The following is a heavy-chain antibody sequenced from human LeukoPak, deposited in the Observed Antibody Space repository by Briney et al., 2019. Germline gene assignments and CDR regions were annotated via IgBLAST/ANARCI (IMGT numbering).Heavy chain of an antibody. Sequence: GGSLRLSCAASGFTLSTYAMSWVRQTPGKGLEWVAATSSSDAGTYHADSVRGRFTISRDNAKNSLYLQMNSLRAEDTAVYYCARVSRGKWELLGAHDYWGQGTLVTVSS. CDR3: ARVSRGKWELLGAHDY. CDR2: TSSSDAGT. CDR1: GFTLSTYA. D-gene: IGHD1-26*01. J-gene: IGHJ4*02. V-gene: IGHV3-23*01.